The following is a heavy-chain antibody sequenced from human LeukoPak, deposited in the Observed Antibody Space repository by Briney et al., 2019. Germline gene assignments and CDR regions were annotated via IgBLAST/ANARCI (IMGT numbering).Heavy chain of an antibody. Sequence: SETLSLTCTVSGGSISSYYWSWIRQPPGKGLEWIGHIYYSGSTNYNPSLKSRVTISVDTSKNQFSLKLSSVTAADTAVYYCARGPGPIVVVGFDPWGQGTLVTVSS. V-gene: IGHV4-59*01. J-gene: IGHJ5*02. CDR2: IYYSGST. CDR3: ARGPGPIVVVGFDP. CDR1: GGSISSYY. D-gene: IGHD2-2*01.